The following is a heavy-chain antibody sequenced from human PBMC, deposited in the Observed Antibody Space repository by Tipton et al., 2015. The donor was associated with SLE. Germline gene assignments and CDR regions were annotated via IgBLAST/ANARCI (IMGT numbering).Heavy chain of an antibody. CDR3: ARSPPYCSGGTCYRRAYAFDF. V-gene: IGHV4-59*01. D-gene: IGHD2-15*01. J-gene: IGHJ3*01. CDR2: IHHSGST. CDR1: GGSISSYY. Sequence: TLSLTCTVSGGSISSYYWSWIRQPPGKGLEWIGYIHHSGSTSYSPSLRSRVTISVDTSKNQFSLKLSSVTAADTAVYYCARSPPYCSGGTCYRRAYAFDFWGQGTMVTVSS.